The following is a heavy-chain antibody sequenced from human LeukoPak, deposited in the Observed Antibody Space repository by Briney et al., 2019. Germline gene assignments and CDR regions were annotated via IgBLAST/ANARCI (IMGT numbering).Heavy chain of an antibody. CDR2: INPNSGGT. Sequence: ASVKVSCKASGYTFTGYYMHWVRQAPGQGLEWMGWINPNSGGTNYAQKFQGRVTMTRDTSISTAYMELSRLRSDDTAVYYCARDEWLRFSVALDYYYYYGMDVWGQGTTVNVSS. V-gene: IGHV1-2*02. J-gene: IGHJ6*02. CDR3: ARDEWLRFSVALDYYYYYGMDV. CDR1: GYTFTGYY. D-gene: IGHD5-12*01.